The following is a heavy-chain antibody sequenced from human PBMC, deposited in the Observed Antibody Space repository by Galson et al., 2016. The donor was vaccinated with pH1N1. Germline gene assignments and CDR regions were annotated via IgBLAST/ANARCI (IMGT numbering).Heavy chain of an antibody. D-gene: IGHD1-26*01. CDR2: IDPSGGGT. Sequence: SVKVSCKASGYTFTTNYIHWVRQAPGQGLEWMGVIDPSGGGTTYAQKFRARVTMTRDTSTSTVYMDLSSLKSEDTAAYYCTRDLGRRHEYWGQGTLVTVSS. V-gene: IGHV1-46*01. CDR3: TRDLGRRHEY. J-gene: IGHJ4*02. CDR1: GYTFTTNY.